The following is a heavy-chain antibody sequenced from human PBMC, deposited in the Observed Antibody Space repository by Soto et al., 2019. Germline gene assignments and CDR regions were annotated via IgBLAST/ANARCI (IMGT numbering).Heavy chain of an antibody. CDR3: ARHLWNGAITPPNYYYMDV. J-gene: IGHJ6*03. Sequence: GGSLRLSCAASGFTFSSYSMNWVRQAPGKGLEWVSSISSSSSYIYYADSVKGRFTISRDNAKNSLYLQMNSLRAEDTAVYYCARHLWNGAITPPNYYYMDVWGKGTTVTVSS. CDR1: GFTFSSYS. V-gene: IGHV3-21*01. D-gene: IGHD1-1*01. CDR2: ISSSSSYI.